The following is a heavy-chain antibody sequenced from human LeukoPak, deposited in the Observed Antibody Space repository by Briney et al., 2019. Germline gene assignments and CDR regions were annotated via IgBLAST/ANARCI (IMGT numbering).Heavy chain of an antibody. J-gene: IGHJ4*02. D-gene: IGHD3-3*01. CDR3: ARRRVYYDFWSGYYLDRRIGPFDY. Sequence: SETLSLTCTVSGGSISSYYWSWIRQPPGKGLEWIGYIYYSGSTNYNPSLKSRVTISVDTSKNQFSLKLSSVTAADTAVYYCARRRVYYDFWSGYYLDRRIGPFDYWGQGTLVTVSS. V-gene: IGHV4-59*08. CDR1: GGSISSYY. CDR2: IYYSGST.